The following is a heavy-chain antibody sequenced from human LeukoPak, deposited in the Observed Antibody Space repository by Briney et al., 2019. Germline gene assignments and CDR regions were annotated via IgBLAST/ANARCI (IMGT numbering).Heavy chain of an antibody. CDR3: AKQRRLGYCSSTSCYGGEGFDY. CDR2: ISSSSSYI. D-gene: IGHD2-2*01. V-gene: IGHV3-21*01. Sequence: PGGSLRLSCAASGFTFSSYSMNWVRQAPGKGLEWVSSISSSSSYIYYADSVKGRFTISRDNSKNTLYLQMNSLRAEDTAVYYCAKQRRLGYCSSTSCYGGEGFDYWGQGTLVTVSS. CDR1: GFTFSSYS. J-gene: IGHJ4*02.